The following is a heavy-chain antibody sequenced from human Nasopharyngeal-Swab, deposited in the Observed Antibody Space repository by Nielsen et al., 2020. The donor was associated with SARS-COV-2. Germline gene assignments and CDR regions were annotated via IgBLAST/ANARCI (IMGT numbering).Heavy chain of an antibody. J-gene: IGHJ4*02. CDR2: ISYDASDK. CDR3: ARGGLDSSSWYGYYFDY. Sequence: GESLKISCAASGFTFSSYTIHWVRQAPGKGLEWVAVISYDASDKYYADSVKGRFTLSRDNSKNTLYLQMNSLRAEDTAVYYCARGGLDSSSWYGYYFDYWGQGTLVTVSS. V-gene: IGHV3-30*04. D-gene: IGHD6-13*01. CDR1: GFTFSSYT.